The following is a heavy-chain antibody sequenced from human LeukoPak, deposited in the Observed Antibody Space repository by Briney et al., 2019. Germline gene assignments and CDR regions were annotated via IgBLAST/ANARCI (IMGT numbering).Heavy chain of an antibody. Sequence: ASVKVSCKAFGYKFTDDYMHWVRQAPGQGLEFMGWINPDSGFTNYAQKFKGRVTMTRDTSISTAYLEVRSLTSDDTAVYYCAPTAEAYTSWWKAWGQGTLVTVSS. CDR3: APTAEAYTSWWKA. J-gene: IGHJ5*02. CDR1: GYKFTDDY. V-gene: IGHV1-2*02. D-gene: IGHD3-16*01. CDR2: INPDSGFT.